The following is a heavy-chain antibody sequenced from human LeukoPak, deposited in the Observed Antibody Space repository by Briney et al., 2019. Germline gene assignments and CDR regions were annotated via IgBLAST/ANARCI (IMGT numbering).Heavy chain of an antibody. CDR1: GFTFSSYW. Sequence: LPGGSLRLSCAASGFTFSSYWMSWVRQAPGKGLEWVANIKQDGSEKYSVDSVKGRFTISRDNAKNSLYMQMDSLRAEDTAVYYCAKGEEGITIFGVVTSIDYWGQGTLVTVSS. D-gene: IGHD3-3*01. J-gene: IGHJ4*02. CDR3: AKGEEGITIFGVVTSIDY. V-gene: IGHV3-7*01. CDR2: IKQDGSEK.